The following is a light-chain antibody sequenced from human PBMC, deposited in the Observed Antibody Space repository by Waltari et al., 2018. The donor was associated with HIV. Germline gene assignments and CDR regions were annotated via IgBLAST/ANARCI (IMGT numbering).Light chain of an antibody. Sequence: SYDLTQPPSVSVSPGQTASITCSGDKLGDKYASWYQQKEGQSPVLVIFQDRQRPSGTPDRFSGSNAGNTATLTISGTQAMDEADYYCQAWDSNTAHVLFGGGTKVTVL. CDR2: QDR. V-gene: IGLV3-1*01. CDR3: QAWDSNTAHVL. J-gene: IGLJ2*01. CDR1: KLGDKY.